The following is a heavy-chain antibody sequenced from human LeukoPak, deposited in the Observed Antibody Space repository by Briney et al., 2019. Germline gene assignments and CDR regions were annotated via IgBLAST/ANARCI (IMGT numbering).Heavy chain of an antibody. V-gene: IGHV3-23*01. D-gene: IGHD5-12*01. CDR1: GFIFSGYS. J-gene: IGHJ4*02. Sequence: GGSLRPSCAASGFIFSGYSMSWVRQAPGKGLEWVSAISSNGGNTYYADSVKGRFTISRDNSKNTMYLQMNSLRAEDTAVYFCAKDRPTWPIDYWGQGTLVTVSS. CDR2: ISSNGGNT. CDR3: AKDRPTWPIDY.